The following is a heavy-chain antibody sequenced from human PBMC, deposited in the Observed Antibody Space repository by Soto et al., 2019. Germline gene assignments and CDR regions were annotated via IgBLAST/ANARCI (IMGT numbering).Heavy chain of an antibody. V-gene: IGHV4-39*01. CDR3: VRYDRINMKPYSPEGFHI. D-gene: IGHD3-3*02. J-gene: IGHJ3*02. CDR2: VYYGGAIFYSGNI. Sequence: SETLSLTCTVSGDSISSNNSHWGWTRQPPGKGLEYIGSVYYGGAIFYSGNIYYNPSLKSRVTISVDTSKNQFSLRLSSVTAADTGVYYCVRYDRINMKPYSPEGFHIWGQGTMVTVSS. CDR1: GDSISSNNSH.